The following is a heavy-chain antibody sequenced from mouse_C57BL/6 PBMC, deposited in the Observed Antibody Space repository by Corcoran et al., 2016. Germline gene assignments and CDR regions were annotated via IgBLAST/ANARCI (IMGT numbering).Heavy chain of an antibody. J-gene: IGHJ1*03. CDR2: INTYSGVP. Sequence: QIKLVQSGPELKKPGETVKISCKASGYTFTTYGMSWVKQAPGKGLKWMGWINTYSGVPTYADDFKGRFAFSLETSASTAYLQINNRKNEDTATYFCARRGNGNSHWYFDVWGTGTTVTVSS. CDR1: GYTFTTYG. V-gene: IGHV9-3*01. D-gene: IGHD2-1*01. CDR3: ARRGNGNSHWYFDV.